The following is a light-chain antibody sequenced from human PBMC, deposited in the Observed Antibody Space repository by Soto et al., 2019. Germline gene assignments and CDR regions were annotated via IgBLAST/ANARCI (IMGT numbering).Light chain of an antibody. CDR2: TNN. CDR3: ASWDDSLNVVV. V-gene: IGLV1-44*01. CDR1: TSNIGSNS. Sequence: QSVLTQPPSASGTPGQRVTISCSGSTSNIGSNSVNWYQQLPGTAPKLLIYTNNQRPSGVPDRFSGSKSGTSASLAISGLQSDDEADYYCASWDDSLNVVVFGGGTKLTVL. J-gene: IGLJ2*01.